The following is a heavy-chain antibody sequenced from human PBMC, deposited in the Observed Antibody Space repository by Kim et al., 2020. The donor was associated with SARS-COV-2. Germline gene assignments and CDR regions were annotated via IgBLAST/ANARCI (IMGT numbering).Heavy chain of an antibody. V-gene: IGHV3-11*01. D-gene: IGHD6-13*01. CDR3: ARVGSTVAAGSIDY. Sequence: ADSVKGRFTSSRDNAKTSLYLQMNSLRAEDTAVYYCARVGSTVAAGSIDYWGQGTLVTVSS. J-gene: IGHJ4*02.